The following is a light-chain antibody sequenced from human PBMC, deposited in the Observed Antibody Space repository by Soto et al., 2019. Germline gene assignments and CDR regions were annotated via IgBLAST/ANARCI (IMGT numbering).Light chain of an antibody. J-gene: IGLJ2*01. CDR1: TSNIGTNY. Sequence: QSVLTQPPSASGTPGQRVTISCSGSTSNIGTNYVYWYQHLPGTAPKFLIYRNDQRPSGVPDRFSGSKSGTSASLAISGLRSGDEAGSYCASWDDGLSVIFGRGTKLTVL. CDR2: RND. V-gene: IGLV1-47*01. CDR3: ASWDDGLSVI.